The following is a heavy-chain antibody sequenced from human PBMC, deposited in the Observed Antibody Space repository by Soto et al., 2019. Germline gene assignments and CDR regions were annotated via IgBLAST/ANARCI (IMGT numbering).Heavy chain of an antibody. V-gene: IGHV1-3*01. D-gene: IGHD3-22*01. J-gene: IGHJ5*02. CDR1: GYTFTSYA. CDR2: INAGNGNT. CDR3: ARTKGHYYDSSGYPNWFDP. Sequence: ASVKVSRKASGYTFTSYAMHWVRQAPGQRLEWMGWINAGNGNTKYSQKFQGRVTITRDTSASTAYMELSSLRSEDTAVYYCARTKGHYYDSSGYPNWFDPWGQGTLVTVSS.